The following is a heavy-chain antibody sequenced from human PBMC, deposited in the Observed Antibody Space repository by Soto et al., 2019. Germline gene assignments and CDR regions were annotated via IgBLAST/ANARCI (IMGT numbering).Heavy chain of an antibody. J-gene: IGHJ4*02. CDR1: GFTFSSYA. CDR2: IRDSGINT. D-gene: IGHD6-19*01. CDR3: TKGEPSGWYFLGY. Sequence: GGSLRLSCAASGFTFSSYAMSWVRQAPGKGLEWVSSIRDSGINTYYADSVKGRFTISRDNSKNTLYLHMNSLRAEDTALYYCTKGEPSGWYFLGYWGQGPLAPVP. V-gene: IGHV3-23*01.